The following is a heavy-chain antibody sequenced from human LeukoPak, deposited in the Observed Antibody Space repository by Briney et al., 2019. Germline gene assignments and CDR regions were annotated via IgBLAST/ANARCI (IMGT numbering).Heavy chain of an antibody. CDR2: IVVGSGNT. CDR1: GFTFTSSA. V-gene: IGHV1-58*01. CDR3: AASAQLRYFDWLPSSDY. D-gene: IGHD3-9*01. Sequence: ASVKVSCKASGFTFTSSAVQWVRQARGQRLEWIGWIVVGSGNTNYAQKFQERVTITRDMSTSTAYMELSSLRSEDTAVYYCAASAQLRYFDWLPSSDYWGQGTLVTVSS. J-gene: IGHJ4*02.